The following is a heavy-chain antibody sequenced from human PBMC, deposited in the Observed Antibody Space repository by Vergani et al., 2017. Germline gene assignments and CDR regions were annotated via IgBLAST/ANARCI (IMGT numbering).Heavy chain of an antibody. CDR3: ARARHPYYEDDY. CDR2: IRSKANSYAT. V-gene: IGHV3-73*02. J-gene: IGHJ4*02. D-gene: IGHD3-22*01. CDR1: GFTFSGSA. Sequence: EVQLVESGGGLVQPGGSLKLSCAASGFTFSGSAMHWVRQASGKGLEWVGRIRSKANSYATAYAASVKGRFTISRDNAKNSLYLQMNSLRAEDTAVYYCARARHPYYEDDYWGQGTLVTVSS.